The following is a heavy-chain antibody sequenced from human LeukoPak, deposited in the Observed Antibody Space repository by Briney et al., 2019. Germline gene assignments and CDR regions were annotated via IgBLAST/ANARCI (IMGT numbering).Heavy chain of an antibody. CDR1: GFTFSSYW. D-gene: IGHD3-22*01. CDR2: INSDGSST. Sequence: GGSLRLSCAASGFTFSSYWMHWVRQAPGKGLVWVSRINSDGSSTNYADSVKGRFTISRDNAKNTLYLQMNNLRAEDTAVYYCATRSGYYQPFDYWGQGTLVTVSS. CDR3: ATRSGYYQPFDY. J-gene: IGHJ4*02. V-gene: IGHV3-74*01.